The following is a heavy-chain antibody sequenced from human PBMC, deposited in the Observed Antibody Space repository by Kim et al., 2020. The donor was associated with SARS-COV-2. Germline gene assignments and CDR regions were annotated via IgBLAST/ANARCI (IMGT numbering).Heavy chain of an antibody. CDR2: IFYGGST. D-gene: IGHD3-10*01. CDR3: ARERVDTMVRGIIYYYYGMDV. J-gene: IGHJ6*02. V-gene: IGHV4-39*07. Sequence: SETLSLTCIVSGGSIGSSSYYWGWIRQPPGKGLEWIGSIFYGGSTYYNPSLKSRVTMSVDTSENQFSLKLSSVTAADTAVYYCARERVDTMVRGIIYYYYGMDVWGQGTTVTVSS. CDR1: GGSIGSSSYY.